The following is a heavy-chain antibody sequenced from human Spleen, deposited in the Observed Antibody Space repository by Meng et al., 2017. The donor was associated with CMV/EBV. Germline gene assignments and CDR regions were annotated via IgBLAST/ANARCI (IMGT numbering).Heavy chain of an antibody. D-gene: IGHD2-2*02. CDR3: ARGGPYCSSTSCYRGSLAGQYYYYGMDV. V-gene: IGHV3-7*01. Sequence: GESLKISCAASGFSFSDYWMSWVRQAPGKGLEWVANIKQDGSEKYYVDSVKGRFAISRDKAEKSLSLQMNRLSDEDTAVYYCARGGPYCSSTSCYRGSLAGQYYYYGMDVWGQGTTVTVSS. J-gene: IGHJ6*02. CDR1: GFSFSDYW. CDR2: IKQDGSEK.